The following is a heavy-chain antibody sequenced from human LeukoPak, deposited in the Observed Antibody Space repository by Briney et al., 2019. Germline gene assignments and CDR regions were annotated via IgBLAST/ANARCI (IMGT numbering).Heavy chain of an antibody. CDR2: ISSSSSYI. CDR1: GFTFSSHS. J-gene: IGHJ3*02. Sequence: KPGGSLRLSCAASGFTFSSHSMNWVRQAPGKGLEWVSSISSSSSYIYYADSVKGRFTISRDNAKNSLYLQMNSLRGEDTAVYYCARERPGSMLRALQRRRSGSEGDAVDIWGQGTMVTVSS. D-gene: IGHD3-10*01. CDR3: ARERPGSMLRALQRRRSGSEGDAVDI. V-gene: IGHV3-21*01.